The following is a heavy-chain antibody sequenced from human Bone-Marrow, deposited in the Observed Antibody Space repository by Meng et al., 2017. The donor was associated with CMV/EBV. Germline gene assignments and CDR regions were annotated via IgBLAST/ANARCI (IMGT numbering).Heavy chain of an antibody. D-gene: IGHD3-3*01. V-gene: IGHV3-74*01. CDR3: ARAQGGTIFGVVSGKIYNWFDP. J-gene: IGHJ5*02. CDR1: W. Sequence: WMHGGREAPRTGLVWVSRINSDGSSTSYADSGKGRFTISRDNAKNTLYLQMNSLRAEDTAVYYCARAQGGTIFGVVSGKIYNWFDPWGQGTLVTVSS. CDR2: INSDGSST.